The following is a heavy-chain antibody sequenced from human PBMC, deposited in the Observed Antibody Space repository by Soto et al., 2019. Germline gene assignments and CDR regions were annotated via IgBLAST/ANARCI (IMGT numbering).Heavy chain of an antibody. V-gene: IGHV3-11*01. Sequence: GGSLRLSCAASGFTFSDYYMSWIRQAPGKGLEWVSYISSGGSAKYYADSVKGRFSISRDNAKKSLYLQMDSLRAEDTAVYYCARDLNYYNYYMDVWGQGTSVPVS. CDR1: GFTFSDYY. J-gene: IGHJ6*02. CDR2: ISSGGSAK. CDR3: ARDLNYYNYYMDV.